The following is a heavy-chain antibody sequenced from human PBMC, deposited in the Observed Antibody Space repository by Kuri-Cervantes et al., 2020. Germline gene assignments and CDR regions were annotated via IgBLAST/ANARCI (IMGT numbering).Heavy chain of an antibody. Sequence: SETLSLTCTVSGGSISSSSYYWGWIRQPPGKGLEWIGSIYYSGSTYYNPSLKSRVTISVDTSKNQFSLKLSSVTAADTAVYYCAKPGSVVLYADYFDYWGQGTLVTVSS. CDR2: IYYSGST. V-gene: IGHV4-39*01. J-gene: IGHJ4*02. CDR1: GGSISSSSYY. CDR3: AKPGSVVLYADYFDY. D-gene: IGHD2/OR15-2a*01.